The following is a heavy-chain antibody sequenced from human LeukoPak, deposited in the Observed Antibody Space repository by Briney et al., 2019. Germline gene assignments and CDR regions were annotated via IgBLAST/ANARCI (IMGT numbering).Heavy chain of an antibody. V-gene: IGHV3-30*02. CDR2: IRYDGSKK. J-gene: IGHJ4*02. CDR3: VKGRDFYFDY. CDR1: GFTFSDYG. Sequence: GGSLRLSCAASGFTFSDYGMHWVRQAPGKGLEWVTFIRYDGSKKYYADSVKGRFTFSRDNSKNMLYPQMNSLRADDTAIYYCVKGRDFYFDYWGQGTLVTVSS. D-gene: IGHD3/OR15-3a*01.